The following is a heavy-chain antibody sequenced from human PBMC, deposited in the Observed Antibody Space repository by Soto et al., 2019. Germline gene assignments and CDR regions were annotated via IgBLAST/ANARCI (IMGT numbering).Heavy chain of an antibody. CDR1: GFSLTTSGVG. V-gene: IGHV2-5*02. J-gene: IGHJ5*02. Sequence: QITLKESGPTLVKPTQTLTLTCTFSGFSLTTSGVGVGWIRQPPGKALEWLALIYWDDDKRYSPSLKSRLTITNHTSNHPVLLTMPNMDPADTASYCCAQGATPVTWWVDPWCPGTLVTVSS. CDR3: AQGATPVTWWVDP. CDR2: IYWDDDK. D-gene: IGHD4-17*01.